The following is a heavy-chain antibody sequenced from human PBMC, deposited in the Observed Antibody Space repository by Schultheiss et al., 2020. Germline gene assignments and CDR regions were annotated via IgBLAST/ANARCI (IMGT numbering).Heavy chain of an antibody. CDR1: GFTFGDYA. CDR2: ISSSSSYI. Sequence: GGSLRLSCTASGFTFGDYAMSWFRQAPGKGLEWVSSISSSSSYIYYADSVKGRFTISRDNAKNSLYLQMNSLRAEDTAVYYCARAGPRDGYNFDYWGQGTLVTVAS. J-gene: IGHJ4*02. D-gene: IGHD5-24*01. CDR3: ARAGPRDGYNFDY. V-gene: IGHV3-21*01.